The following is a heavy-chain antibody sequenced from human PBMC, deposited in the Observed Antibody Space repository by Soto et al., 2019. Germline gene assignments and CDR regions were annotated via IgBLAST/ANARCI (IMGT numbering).Heavy chain of an antibody. D-gene: IGHD5-12*01. V-gene: IGHV5-51*01. CDR3: ARSDSGYYFYFDN. CDR2: IYPGDPDT. Sequence: GESLKISCKGSGYSFTSYWVAWVRQMPGKGLEWMGIIYPGDPDTKYSPSFQGQVTISADKSLGTAYLQWSGLKASDTAMYYCARSDSGYYFYFDNWGQGTLVTVSS. CDR1: GYSFTSYW. J-gene: IGHJ4*02.